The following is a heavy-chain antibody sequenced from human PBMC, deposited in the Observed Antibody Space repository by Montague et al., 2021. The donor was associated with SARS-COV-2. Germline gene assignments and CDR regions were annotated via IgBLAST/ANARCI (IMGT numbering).Heavy chain of an antibody. CDR3: AKSSIVFMLYVVRDHFDH. Sequence: SLRLSCAASGFTFNNHGMHWVRQAPGKGLEWVALISYEGSKKFHADSVKGRFTISRDSSKNTVYLQMSSLRAEDTAVYYCAKSSIVFMLYVVRDHFDHWGQGTQVTVSS. J-gene: IGHJ4*02. CDR1: GFTFNNHG. D-gene: IGHD2-8*01. V-gene: IGHV3-30*19. CDR2: ISYEGSKK.